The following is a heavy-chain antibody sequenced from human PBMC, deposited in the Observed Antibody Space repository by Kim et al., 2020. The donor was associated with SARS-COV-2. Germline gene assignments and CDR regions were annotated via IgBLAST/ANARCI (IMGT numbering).Heavy chain of an antibody. CDR1: GGSLSSSSW. V-gene: IGHV4-4*02. CDR2: ISHSGST. CDR3: ARGVSSAWTLRDWFDP. D-gene: IGHD6-19*01. Sequence: SETLSLICAVSGGSLSSSSWWSWVRQPPGKALEWIGEISHSGSTDYNPSLKSRVTISVDKSKNQFSLKLSSLTAADTAVYYCARGVSSAWTLRDWFDPWGQGTLVTVSS. J-gene: IGHJ5*02.